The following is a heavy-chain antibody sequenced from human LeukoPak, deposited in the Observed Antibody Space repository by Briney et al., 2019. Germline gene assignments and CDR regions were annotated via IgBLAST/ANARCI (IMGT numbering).Heavy chain of an antibody. Sequence: PSETLSLTCTVSGGSISSYYWSWIRQPPGKGLEWIGYIYYSGSTNYNPSLKSRVTISVDTSKNQFSLKLSSVTAADTAVYYCVRVGGYSYGNYYFNYWGQGTLVTVSS. CDR2: IYYSGST. J-gene: IGHJ4*02. CDR3: VRVGGYSYGNYYFNY. D-gene: IGHD5-18*01. V-gene: IGHV4-59*01. CDR1: GGSISSYY.